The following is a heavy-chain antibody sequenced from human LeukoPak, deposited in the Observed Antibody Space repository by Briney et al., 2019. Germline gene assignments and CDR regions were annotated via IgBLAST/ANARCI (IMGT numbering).Heavy chain of an antibody. D-gene: IGHD2-2*03. V-gene: IGHV4-34*01. CDR1: GGSFSGYY. CDR3: ARAGYCSSTSCFSFDY. J-gene: IGHJ4*02. Sequence: SETLSLTCAVYGGSFSGYYWSWIRQPPGKGLEWIGEINHSGSTNYNPSLKSRVTISVDTSKNQFSLKLSSVTAADTAVYYCARAGYCSSTSCFSFDYWGQGTLVTVSS. CDR2: INHSGST.